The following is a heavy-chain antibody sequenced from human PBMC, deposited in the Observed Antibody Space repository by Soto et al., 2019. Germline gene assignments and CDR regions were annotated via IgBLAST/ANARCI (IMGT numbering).Heavy chain of an antibody. CDR2: INNYNGIT. Sequence: QVQLVQSGAEVKKPGASVKVSCKASGYTFTNYGISWVRQAPGQGLEWMGWINNYNGITTYGQKXPXRXNMTTDTSKSTAYMELRSLRSDDTAVYYCARRGLDYWGQGTLVTVSS. CDR3: ARRGLDY. CDR1: GYTFTNYG. V-gene: IGHV1-18*01. J-gene: IGHJ4*02.